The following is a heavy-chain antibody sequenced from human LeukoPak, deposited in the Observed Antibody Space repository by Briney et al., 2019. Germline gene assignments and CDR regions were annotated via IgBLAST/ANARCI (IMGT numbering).Heavy chain of an antibody. Sequence: PGGSLRLSCAASGFTFRDYYMSWIRQAPGKGLEWVSYISSSSSYIYYADSVKGRFTISRDNAKNSLYLQMNSLRAEDTAVYYCARDPRYCSGGSCYSDFWGQGTLVTVSS. D-gene: IGHD2-15*01. CDR3: ARDPRYCSGGSCYSDF. V-gene: IGHV3-11*06. CDR2: ISSSSSYI. CDR1: GFTFRDYY. J-gene: IGHJ4*02.